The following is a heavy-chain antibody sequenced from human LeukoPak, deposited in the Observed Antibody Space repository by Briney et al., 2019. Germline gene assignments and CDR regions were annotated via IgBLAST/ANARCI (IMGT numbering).Heavy chain of an antibody. CDR1: GFTFSSYS. D-gene: IGHD3-22*01. CDR2: ISSSSGYI. CDR3: ARVGGYYDSSGYYFDY. Sequence: GGSLRPSCAASGFTFSSYSMNWVRQAPGKGLEWVSSISSSSGYIYYADSVKGRFTISRDNAKNSLYLQMNSLRAEDTAVYYCARVGGYYDSSGYYFDYWGQGTLVTVSS. J-gene: IGHJ4*02. V-gene: IGHV3-21*01.